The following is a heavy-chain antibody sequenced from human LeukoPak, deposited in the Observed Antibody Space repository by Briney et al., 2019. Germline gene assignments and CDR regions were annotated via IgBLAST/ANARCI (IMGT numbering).Heavy chain of an antibody. D-gene: IGHD6-13*01. Sequence: GGSLRLSCAASGFTFSSYAMSWVRQAPGKGLEWVSAISGSGGSTYSADSVKGRFTISRDNSKNTLYLQMNSLRAEDTAVYYCARPTIAAAGNFEYWGQGTLVTVSS. J-gene: IGHJ4*02. CDR2: ISGSGGST. CDR3: ARPTIAAAGNFEY. CDR1: GFTFSSYA. V-gene: IGHV3-23*01.